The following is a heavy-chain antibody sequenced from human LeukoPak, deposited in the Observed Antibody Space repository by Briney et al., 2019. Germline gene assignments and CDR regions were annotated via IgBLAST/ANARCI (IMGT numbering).Heavy chain of an antibody. V-gene: IGHV1-2*02. CDR3: AREPLLRYPVRPGGDFDY. D-gene: IGHD3-9*01. Sequence: ASVKVSCKASGYTFTGYYMHWVRRAPGQGLEWMGWINPNSGGTNYAQKFQGRVTMTGDTSISTAYMELSSLRSDDTAVYYCAREPLLRYPVRPGGDFDYWGQGTLVTVSS. CDR1: GYTFTGYY. CDR2: INPNSGGT. J-gene: IGHJ4*02.